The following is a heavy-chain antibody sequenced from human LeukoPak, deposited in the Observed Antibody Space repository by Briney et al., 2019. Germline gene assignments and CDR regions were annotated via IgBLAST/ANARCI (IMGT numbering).Heavy chain of an antibody. CDR1: GGSFSAYY. CDR2: INHRGDA. CDR3: ARGPTISETGYFDY. Sequence: SETLSLTCAVYGGSFSAYYWSWIRQSPGKGLEWIAEINHRGDANYNPSVKSRVSISVDTSKNQFSLKVTSLTAADTAVYYCARGPTISETGYFDYWGQGTLVTVSS. D-gene: IGHD1-1*01. J-gene: IGHJ4*03. V-gene: IGHV4-34*01.